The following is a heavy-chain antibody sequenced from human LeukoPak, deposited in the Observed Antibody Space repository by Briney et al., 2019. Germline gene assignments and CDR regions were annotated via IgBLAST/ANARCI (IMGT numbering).Heavy chain of an antibody. Sequence: ASVKVSCKASGYTFTSYDINWVRQAPGQGLEWMGWISAYNGNTNYAQKLQGRVTMTTDTSTSTAYMELRSLRSDDTAVYYCARDGYCSSTSCYARPFYYYYYGMDVWGQGTTVTVSS. V-gene: IGHV1-18*01. J-gene: IGHJ6*02. CDR3: ARDGYCSSTSCYARPFYYYYYGMDV. CDR2: ISAYNGNT. D-gene: IGHD2-2*03. CDR1: GYTFTSYD.